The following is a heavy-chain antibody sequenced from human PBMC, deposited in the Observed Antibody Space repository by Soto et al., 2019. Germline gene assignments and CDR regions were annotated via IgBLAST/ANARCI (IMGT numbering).Heavy chain of an antibody. CDR3: ARSGTTNPPFPEQ. J-gene: IGHJ4*02. CDR1: GYSISSAYY. Sequence: SETLSLTCVVSGYSISSAYYWGWIRQPPGKGLEWVGSVYHSGSTYYNPSLKSRITISLDTSKNHFSLKLRSVTAADSAVYYCARSGTTNPPFPEQWGKGALVTVSS. V-gene: IGHV4-38-2*01. CDR2: VYHSGST. D-gene: IGHD1-1*01.